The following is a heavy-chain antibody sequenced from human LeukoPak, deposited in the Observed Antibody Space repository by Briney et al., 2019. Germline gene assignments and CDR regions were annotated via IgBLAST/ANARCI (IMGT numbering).Heavy chain of an antibody. CDR2: IYYSGST. Sequence: PSETLSLTCTVSGGSISSSSYYWGWIRQPPGKGLEWIGSIYYSGSTYYNPSLKSRVTISVDTSKNQFSLKLSSVTAADTAVYYCARTYYDILSYYYYVDVWGKGTTVTVSS. D-gene: IGHD3-9*01. J-gene: IGHJ6*03. CDR3: ARTYYDILSYYYYVDV. CDR1: GGSISSSSYY. V-gene: IGHV4-39*07.